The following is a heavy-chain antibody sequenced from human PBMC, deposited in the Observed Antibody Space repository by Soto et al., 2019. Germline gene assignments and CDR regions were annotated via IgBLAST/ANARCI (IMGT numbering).Heavy chain of an antibody. Sequence: EVQLVESGGGLVQPGGSLRLSCAASGFTFSSYWMHWVRQAPGKGLVWVSRINSDGSSTGYADSVMGRFTISRDNAKNPLYLQMNSPRAEDTAVYYCARDQGYCSGGSCYVAGYWGQGTLVTVSS. D-gene: IGHD2-15*01. V-gene: IGHV3-74*01. CDR1: GFTFSSYW. CDR2: INSDGSST. J-gene: IGHJ4*02. CDR3: ARDQGYCSGGSCYVAGY.